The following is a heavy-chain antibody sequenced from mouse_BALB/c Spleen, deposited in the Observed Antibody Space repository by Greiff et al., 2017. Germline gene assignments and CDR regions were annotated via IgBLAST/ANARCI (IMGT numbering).Heavy chain of an antibody. CDR2: ISSGSSTI. Sequence: EVKLMESGGGLVQPGGSRKLSCAASGFTFSSFGMHWVRQAPEKGLEWVAYISSGSSTIYYADTVKGRFTISRDNPKNTLFLQMTSLRSEDTAMYYCARRYYRYDYYAMDYWGQGTSVTVSS. V-gene: IGHV5-17*02. J-gene: IGHJ4*01. CDR3: ARRYYRYDYYAMDY. D-gene: IGHD2-14*01. CDR1: GFTFSSFG.